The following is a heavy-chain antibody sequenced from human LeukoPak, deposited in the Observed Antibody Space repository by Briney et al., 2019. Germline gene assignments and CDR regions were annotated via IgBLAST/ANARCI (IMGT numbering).Heavy chain of an antibody. CDR2: ISWNSGSI. D-gene: IGHD1-1*01. CDR3: ARAGTTVTGGDAFDI. V-gene: IGHV3-9*01. Sequence: GRSLRLSCAASGFTFDDYAMHWVRQAPGKGLEWVSGISWNSGSIGYADSVKGRFTISRDNAKNSLYLQMNSLRAEDTALYYCARAGTTVTGGDAFDIWGQGTMVIVSA. J-gene: IGHJ3*02. CDR1: GFTFDDYA.